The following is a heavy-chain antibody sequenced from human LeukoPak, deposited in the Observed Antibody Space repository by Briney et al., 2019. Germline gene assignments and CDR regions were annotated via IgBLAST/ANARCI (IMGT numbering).Heavy chain of an antibody. Sequence: GGSLRLSCAASRFTFSSYAMSWVRQAPGKGLEWVSGISGSGGSTYYADSVKGRFTISRDNSKNTLYLQMNSLRAEDTAVYYCARAKRNGFDIWGQGTMVTVSS. V-gene: IGHV3-23*01. CDR3: ARAKRNGFDI. CDR1: RFTFSSYA. J-gene: IGHJ3*02. CDR2: ISGSGGST.